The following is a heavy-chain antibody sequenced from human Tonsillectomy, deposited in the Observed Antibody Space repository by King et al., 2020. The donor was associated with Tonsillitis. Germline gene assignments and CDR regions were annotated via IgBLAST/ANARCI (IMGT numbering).Heavy chain of an antibody. J-gene: IGHJ4*02. CDR3: ARGRGISPWGGSGSSYFDY. Sequence: LQLQESGPGLVKPSETLSLTCTVSGGSISSYYWSWIRQTPGKGLEWIGYIYNSGSTNYNPSLKSRVTISVDTSKNQFSLKLRSVTAADTAVYYCARGRGISPWGGSGSSYFDYWGQGTLVTVSS. D-gene: IGHD3-10*01. CDR1: GGSISSYY. V-gene: IGHV4-59*01. CDR2: IYNSGST.